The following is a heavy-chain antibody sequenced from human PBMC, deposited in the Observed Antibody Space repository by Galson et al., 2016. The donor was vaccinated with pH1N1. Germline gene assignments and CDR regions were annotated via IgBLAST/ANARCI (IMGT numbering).Heavy chain of an antibody. CDR1: GGTFSNYA. Sequence: SVKVSCKASGGTFSNYAISWVRQAPGQGLEWMGGIIPMYGRTDYAQKFQGTVTITADKSTSTAYMELSRVRLEDTAVYYCARTENVYDILTGSGSYYGMDVRGQGTAVTVSS. CDR3: ARTENVYDILTGSGSYYGMDV. J-gene: IGHJ6*02. CDR2: IIPMYGRT. D-gene: IGHD3-9*01. V-gene: IGHV1-69*06.